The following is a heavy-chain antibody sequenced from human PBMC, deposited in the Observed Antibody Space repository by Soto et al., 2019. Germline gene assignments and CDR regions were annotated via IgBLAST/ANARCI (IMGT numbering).Heavy chain of an antibody. CDR1: QYTFSSYV. CDR3: ATVSVATSRLTDAFDI. D-gene: IGHD5-12*01. V-gene: IGHV1-3*01. J-gene: IGHJ3*02. Sequence: QVQLVQSGAEVKKPGASVKVSCKASQYTFSSYVVHWVRQAPGQRPEWMGWINAGSGYTIYSQRFQGRVTITRDTSATTAYMELSSLRSEDTAVYYCATVSVATSRLTDAFDIWGQGTMVTVSS. CDR2: INAGSGYT.